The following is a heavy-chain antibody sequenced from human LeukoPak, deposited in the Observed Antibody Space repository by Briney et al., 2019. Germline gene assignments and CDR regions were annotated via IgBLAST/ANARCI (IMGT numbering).Heavy chain of an antibody. CDR1: GFTFSSYG. J-gene: IGHJ4*02. D-gene: IGHD6-13*01. CDR2: IRYDGSNK. CDR3: ARVGSSSWYGEDHFDY. Sequence: GGSLRLSCAASGFTFSSYGMHWVRQAPGKGLEWVAFIRYDGSNKYYADSVKGRFTISRDNSKNTLYLQMNSLRAEDTAVYYCARVGSSSWYGEDHFDYWGQGTLVTVSS. V-gene: IGHV3-30*02.